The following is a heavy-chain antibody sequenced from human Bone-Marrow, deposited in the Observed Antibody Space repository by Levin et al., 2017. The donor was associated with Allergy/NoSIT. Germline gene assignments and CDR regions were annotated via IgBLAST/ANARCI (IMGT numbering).Heavy chain of an antibody. CDR1: GFTFDDYA. J-gene: IGHJ6*02. D-gene: IGHD3-16*01. CDR2: ISWNSGSL. V-gene: IGHV3-9*01. Sequence: PGGSLRLSCAASGFTFDDYAMHWVRQAPGKGLEWVSGISWNSGSLGYADSVKGRFTISRDNAKNSLYLQMDSLRAEDKALYYCAKDTSPYVWGCMDVWGQGTTVTVSS. CDR3: AKDTSPYVWGCMDV.